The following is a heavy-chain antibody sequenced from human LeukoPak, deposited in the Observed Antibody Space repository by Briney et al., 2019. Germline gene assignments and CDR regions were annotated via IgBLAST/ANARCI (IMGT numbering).Heavy chain of an antibody. J-gene: IGHJ4*02. D-gene: IGHD1-26*01. CDR1: GFTFSSYS. CDR2: ISSSGSTI. Sequence: PGGSLRLSCAASGFTFSSYSMNWVRQAPGKGLEWVSYISSSGSTIYYADSVKGRFTISRDNAKNSLYLQMSSLRAEDTAVYYCAKDRSIGTYYTFDHWGQGTLVTVSS. V-gene: IGHV3-48*04. CDR3: AKDRSIGTYYTFDH.